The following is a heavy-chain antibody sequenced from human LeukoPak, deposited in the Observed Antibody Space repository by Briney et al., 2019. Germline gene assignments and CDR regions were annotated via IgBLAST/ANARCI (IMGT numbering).Heavy chain of an antibody. D-gene: IGHD5-12*01. V-gene: IGHV4-59*01. CDR2: IYYSGST. CDR1: GGSISSYY. CDR3: ARDRRGYVSWEFDY. Sequence: PSETLSLTCTVAGGSISSYYGSWIRQPPGNVLEWIGYIYYSGSTNYNPSLKSRVTISVDTSKNQFSLKLSSVTAADTAVYYCARDRRGYVSWEFDYWGQGTLVTVSS. J-gene: IGHJ4*02.